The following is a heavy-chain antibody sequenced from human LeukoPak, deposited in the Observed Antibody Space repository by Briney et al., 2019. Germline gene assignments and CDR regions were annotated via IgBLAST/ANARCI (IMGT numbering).Heavy chain of an antibody. D-gene: IGHD1-1*01. CDR1: GGSISSGSYY. J-gene: IGHJ6*03. CDR3: ARDARYGYYYYYMDV. Sequence: SQTLSLTCTVSGGSISSGSYYWSWIRQPAGKGLEWIGRIYTSGSTNYNPSLKSRVTISVDTSKNQFSLKLSSVTAADTAVYYCARDARYGYYYYYMDVWGKGTTVTVSS. V-gene: IGHV4-61*02. CDR2: IYTSGST.